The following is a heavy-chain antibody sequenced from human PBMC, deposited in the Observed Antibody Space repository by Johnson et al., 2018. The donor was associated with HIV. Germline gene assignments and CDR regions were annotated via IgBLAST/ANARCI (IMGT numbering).Heavy chain of an antibody. J-gene: IGHJ3*02. D-gene: IGHD6-13*01. CDR1: GFTFSSYA. CDR3: AKVVTSSSSWQDDAFDI. CDR2: ISYDGSSE. Sequence: QVQLVESGGGVVQPGRSLRLSCAASGFTFSSYAMHWVRRAPGKGLEWVAVISYDGSSEYYAYSVKGRFTISRDNAKNSLYLEMNSLRVEDTAVYYCAKVVTSSSSWQDDAFDIWGQGTVVTVSS. V-gene: IGHV3-30-3*02.